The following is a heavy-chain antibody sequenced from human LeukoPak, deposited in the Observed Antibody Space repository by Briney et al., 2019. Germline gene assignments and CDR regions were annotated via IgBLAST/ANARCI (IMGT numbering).Heavy chain of an antibody. CDR3: ARVHCSGGSCHFDY. CDR2: INPNSGGT. V-gene: IGHV1-2*02. Sequence: ASVNVSFTASGYTFTVYYMHWVRPAPGQGLEWMGWINPNSGGTNYAQKFQGRVTMTRDTSISTAYMELSRLRSDDTAVYYCARVHCSGGSCHFDYWGQGTLVTVSS. CDR1: GYTFTVYY. D-gene: IGHD2-15*01. J-gene: IGHJ4*02.